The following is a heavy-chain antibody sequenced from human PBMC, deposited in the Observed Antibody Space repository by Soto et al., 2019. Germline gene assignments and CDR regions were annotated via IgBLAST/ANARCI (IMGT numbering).Heavy chain of an antibody. Sequence: SETLSLTXTVSGGSISSGDYYWSWIRQPPGKGLEWIGYIYYSGSTYYNPSLKSRVTISVDTSKNQFSLKLSSVTAADTAVYYRARVRYYYDSSGYGSDYWGQGTLVTVSS. D-gene: IGHD3-22*01. V-gene: IGHV4-30-4*01. CDR3: ARVRYYYDSSGYGSDY. CDR1: GGSISSGDYY. J-gene: IGHJ4*02. CDR2: IYYSGST.